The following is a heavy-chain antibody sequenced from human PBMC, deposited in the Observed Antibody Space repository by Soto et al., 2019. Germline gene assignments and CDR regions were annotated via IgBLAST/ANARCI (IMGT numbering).Heavy chain of an antibody. CDR3: AKDQNYYDSSGYYEPFDY. V-gene: IGHV3-23*01. CDR1: GFTFSSYA. CDR2: ISGSGGST. J-gene: IGHJ4*02. Sequence: GGSLRLSCAASGFTFSSYAMSWVRQAPGKGLEWVSAISGSGGSTYYADSVKGRFTISRDNSKNTLYLQMNSLRAEDTAVYYCAKDQNYYDSSGYYEPFDYWGQGTMVTVYS. D-gene: IGHD3-22*01.